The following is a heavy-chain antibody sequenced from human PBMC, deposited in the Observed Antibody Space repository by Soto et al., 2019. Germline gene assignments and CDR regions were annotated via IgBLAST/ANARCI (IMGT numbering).Heavy chain of an antibody. D-gene: IGHD6-19*01. V-gene: IGHV4-39*01. CDR1: GGAIDKSTYY. CDR3: ARHHESGWYGY. J-gene: IGHJ4*02. CDR2: IYYSGST. Sequence: QLQLQESGPGLVKPSETLSLTCSVSGGAIDKSTYYWCWIRQPPGKGLEGIGSIYYSGSTYYYPSLKGSVTISVDTARTHFSLKLSSVTDADTAVYYRARHHESGWYGYWGQGTLVTVSS.